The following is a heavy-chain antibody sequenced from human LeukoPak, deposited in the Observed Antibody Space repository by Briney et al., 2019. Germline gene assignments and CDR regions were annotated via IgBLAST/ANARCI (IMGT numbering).Heavy chain of an antibody. J-gene: IGHJ4*02. CDR2: ISGSGGST. CDR1: GFTFSGHA. V-gene: IGHV3-23*01. D-gene: IGHD4-23*01. Sequence: PGGSLRLSCAASGFTFSGHAMSWVRQAPGKGLEWVSAISGSGGSTYYADSVKGRFTISRDNSKNTLYLQMNSLRAEDTAVYYCAKDRGVVTRYFDYWGQGTLVTVSS. CDR3: AKDRGVVTRYFDY.